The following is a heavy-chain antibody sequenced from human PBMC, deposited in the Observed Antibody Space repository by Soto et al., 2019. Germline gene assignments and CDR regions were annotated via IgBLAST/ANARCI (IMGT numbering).Heavy chain of an antibody. D-gene: IGHD3-22*01. CDR3: TTAEADRYYYDSSGYYSS. CDR2: IKSKTDGGTT. Sequence: PGGSLRLSCAASGFTFSNAWMNWVRQAPGKGLEWVGRIKSKTDGGTTDYAAPVKGRFTISRDDSKNTLYLQMNSLKTEDTAVYYCTTAEADRYYYDSSGYYSSWGQGTLVTVSS. CDR1: GFTFSNAW. V-gene: IGHV3-15*07. J-gene: IGHJ5*02.